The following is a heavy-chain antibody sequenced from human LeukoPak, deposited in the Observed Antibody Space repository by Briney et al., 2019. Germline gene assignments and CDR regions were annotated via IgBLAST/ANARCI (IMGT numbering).Heavy chain of an antibody. CDR2: IYTSGST. CDR1: GGSISSGSYY. J-gene: IGHJ6*03. V-gene: IGHV4-61*02. CDR3: ARDYTGSYYYYYMDV. D-gene: IGHD2-8*02. Sequence: SQTLSLTCTVSGGSISSGSYYWRWIRQPAGKGLEWIGRIYTSGSTNYNPSLKSRFTISVDTSKNQFSLKLSSVTAADTAVYYCARDYTGSYYYYYMDVWGKGTTVTVSS.